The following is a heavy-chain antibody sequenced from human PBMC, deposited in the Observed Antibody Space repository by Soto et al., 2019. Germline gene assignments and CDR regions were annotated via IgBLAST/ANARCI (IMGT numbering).Heavy chain of an antibody. CDR1: GFTFSSYA. CDR3: AKDGITIFGVVIISREAGDY. J-gene: IGHJ4*02. V-gene: IGHV3-23*01. D-gene: IGHD3-3*01. CDR2: ISGSGGST. Sequence: HPGGSLRLSCAASGFTFSSYAMSWVRQAPGKGLEWVSAISGSGGSTYYADSVKGRFTISRDNSKNTLYLQMNSLRAEDTAVYYCAKDGITIFGVVIISREAGDYWGQGTLVTVSS.